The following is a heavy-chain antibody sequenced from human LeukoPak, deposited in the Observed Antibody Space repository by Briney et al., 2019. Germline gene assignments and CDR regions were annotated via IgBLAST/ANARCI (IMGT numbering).Heavy chain of an antibody. CDR2: IFHGVTT. Sequence: SETLSLTCTVSGSSINTPYYWAWVRQPPGEGLEWIGNIFHGVTTFYNPSLMNRVAISVDTSKNQFSLKLTSVTAADTAVYYCARAPFIAVAGPFFDYWGQGTLVTVSS. CDR1: GSSINTPYY. D-gene: IGHD6-19*01. J-gene: IGHJ4*02. CDR3: ARAPFIAVAGPFFDY. V-gene: IGHV4-38-2*02.